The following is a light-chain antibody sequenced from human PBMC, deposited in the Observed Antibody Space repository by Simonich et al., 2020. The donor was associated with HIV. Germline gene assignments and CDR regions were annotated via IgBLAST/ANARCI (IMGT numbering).Light chain of an antibody. CDR3: ETWDSNSWV. CDR2: LEGSGTD. Sequence: QPVLTQSSSASASLGSSVKLTCTLSSGHNNYIIAWHQQQPGKAPRYLMKLEGSGTDNKGSGVPDRFSGSRSGADRYLTISNLQSEDEADYYCETWDSNSWVFGGGTKLTVL. V-gene: IGLV4-60*03. CDR1: SGHNNYI. J-gene: IGLJ3*02.